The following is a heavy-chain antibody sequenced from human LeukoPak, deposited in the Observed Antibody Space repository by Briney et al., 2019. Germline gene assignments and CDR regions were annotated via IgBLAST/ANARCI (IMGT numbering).Heavy chain of an antibody. J-gene: IGHJ4*02. D-gene: IGHD6-13*01. CDR3: AREGAYSSSPDY. Sequence: ASVKVSCKASGYTFTSYDINWVRQATGQGLEWMGWMNPNSGNTGYAQKFQGRVTMTRNTSISTAYMELSSLRSEDTAVYYCAREGAYSSSPDYWGQGTLVTVSS. CDR1: GYTFTSYD. CDR2: MNPNSGNT. V-gene: IGHV1-8*01.